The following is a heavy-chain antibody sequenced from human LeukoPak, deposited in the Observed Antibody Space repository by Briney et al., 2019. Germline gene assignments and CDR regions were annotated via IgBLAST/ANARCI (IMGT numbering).Heavy chain of an antibody. CDR3: ARGRQAYGSGSYRCDY. D-gene: IGHD3-10*01. CDR1: GGSFSGYY. CDR2: INHSGST. V-gene: IGHV4-34*01. Sequence: SETLSLTCAAYGGSFSGYYWSWIRQPPGKGLEWIGEINHSGSTNYNPSLKSRVTISVDTSKNQFSLKLSSVTAADTAVYYCARGRQAYGSGSYRCDYWGQGTLVTVSS. J-gene: IGHJ4*02.